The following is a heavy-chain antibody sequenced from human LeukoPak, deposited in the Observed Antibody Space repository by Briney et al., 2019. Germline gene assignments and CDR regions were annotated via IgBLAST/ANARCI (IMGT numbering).Heavy chain of an antibody. D-gene: IGHD7-27*01. Sequence: ASVKVSCKASGYTFTGYYMHWVRQAPGQGLEWMGIINPSGGSTSYAQKFQGRVTMTRDMSTSTVYMELSSLRSEDTAVYYCARDNIGPNWAYDYWGQGTLVTVSS. V-gene: IGHV1-46*01. CDR2: INPSGGST. CDR3: ARDNIGPNWAYDY. CDR1: GYTFTGYY. J-gene: IGHJ4*02.